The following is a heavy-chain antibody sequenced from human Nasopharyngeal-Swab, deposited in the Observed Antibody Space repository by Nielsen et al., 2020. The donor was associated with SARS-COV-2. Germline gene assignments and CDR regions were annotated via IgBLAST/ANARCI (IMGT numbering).Heavy chain of an antibody. D-gene: IGHD3-3*01. CDR2: IYYSGST. CDR3: ARGRSGGTLEWFQYYFDY. J-gene: IGHJ4*02. Sequence: SETLSLTCTVSGGSISSYYWIWIRQPPGKGLEWIGYIYYSGSTNYNPSLKSRVTISVDTSKNQFSLKLSSVTAADTAVYYCARGRSGGTLEWFQYYFDYWGQGTLVTVSS. V-gene: IGHV4-59*13. CDR1: GGSISSYY.